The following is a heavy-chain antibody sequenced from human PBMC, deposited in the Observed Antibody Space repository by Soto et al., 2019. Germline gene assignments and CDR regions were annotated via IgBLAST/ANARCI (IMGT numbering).Heavy chain of an antibody. CDR3: AKDQVVVVPARYYYYGMDV. V-gene: IGHV3-30*18. D-gene: IGHD2-2*01. J-gene: IGHJ6*02. Sequence: GGSLRLSCAASGFTFSSYGMHWVRQAPGKGLEWVAVISYDGSNKYYADSVKGRFTISRDNSKNTLYLQMNSLRAEDTAVYYCAKDQVVVVPARYYYYGMDVWGQGTTVTVSS. CDR2: ISYDGSNK. CDR1: GFTFSSYG.